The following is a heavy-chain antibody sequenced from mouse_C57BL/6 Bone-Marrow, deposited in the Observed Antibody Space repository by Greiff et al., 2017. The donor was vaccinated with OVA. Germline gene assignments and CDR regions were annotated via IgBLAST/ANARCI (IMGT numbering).Heavy chain of an antibody. J-gene: IGHJ2*01. V-gene: IGHV1-53*01. CDR1: GYTFTSYW. D-gene: IGHD1-1*01. CDR3: ASLLGDY. Sequence: QVQLQQPGTELVKPGASVKLSCKASGYTFTSYWMHWVKQRPGQGLEWIGDINPSNGGTNYNEKFKSKATLTVDKSYSTAYMHLSSLPAEDSAVYDCASLLGDYWGQGNTLTVSS. CDR2: INPSNGGT.